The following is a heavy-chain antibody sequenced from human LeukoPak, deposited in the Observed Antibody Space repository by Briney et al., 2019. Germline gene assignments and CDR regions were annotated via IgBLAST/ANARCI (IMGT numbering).Heavy chain of an antibody. J-gene: IGHJ4*02. CDR2: IRYDGSNK. Sequence: GGSLRLSCAASGFTFSSYGMHWVRQAPGKGLEWVAFIRYDGSNKYYADSVKGRFTISRDNSKNTLYLQMNSLRAEDTAVYYCAKDSSGWYSYVFDYWGQGTLVTVSS. CDR1: GFTFSSYG. D-gene: IGHD6-19*01. CDR3: AKDSSGWYSYVFDY. V-gene: IGHV3-30*02.